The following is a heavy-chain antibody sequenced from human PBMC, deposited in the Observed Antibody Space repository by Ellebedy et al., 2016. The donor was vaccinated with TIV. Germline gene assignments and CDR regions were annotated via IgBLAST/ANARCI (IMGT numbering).Heavy chain of an antibody. Sequence: PGGSLRLSCAASGFTFSSYGMHWVRQAPGKGLEWVAFIWYDGGNKYYADSVKGRFTISRDNSKNTLYLQMNSLRAEDTAVYYCARDLEYSSSWTDYWGQGALFIVSS. CDR1: GFTFSSYG. CDR3: ARDLEYSSSWTDY. D-gene: IGHD6-13*01. CDR2: IWYDGGNK. J-gene: IGHJ4*02. V-gene: IGHV3-33*08.